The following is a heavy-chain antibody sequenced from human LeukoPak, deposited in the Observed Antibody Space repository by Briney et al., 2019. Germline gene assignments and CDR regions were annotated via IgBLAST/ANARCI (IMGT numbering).Heavy chain of an antibody. CDR3: AKGILFGSGSYFDY. J-gene: IGHJ4*02. D-gene: IGHD3-3*01. V-gene: IGHV3-23*01. CDR2: ISGSGGST. CDR1: GFTFSSYA. Sequence: GGSLRLSCAASGFTFSSYAMSWVRQAPGKGLEWVSAISGSGGSTYYADSVKGRFTISRDNSKNTLYLQMISPRAEDTAVYYCAKGILFGSGSYFDYWGQGTLVTVSS.